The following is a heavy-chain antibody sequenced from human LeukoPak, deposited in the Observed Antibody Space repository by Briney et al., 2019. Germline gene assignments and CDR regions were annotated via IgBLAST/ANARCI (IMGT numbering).Heavy chain of an antibody. D-gene: IGHD3-3*02. V-gene: IGHV3-9*01. Sequence: PGGSLRLSCAASGFNFYDFAMHWVRLVPGKGLEWVSGISWNSVIIGYADSVKGRFTISRDNAKSSLHLQMDSLRAEDTALYYCVRHGNHGSIPADFWGQGTLVTVSS. J-gene: IGHJ4*02. CDR3: VRHGNHGSIPADF. CDR2: ISWNSVII. CDR1: GFNFYDFA.